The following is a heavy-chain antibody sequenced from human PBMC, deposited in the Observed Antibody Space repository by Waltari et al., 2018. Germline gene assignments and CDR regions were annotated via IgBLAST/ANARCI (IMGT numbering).Heavy chain of an antibody. CDR3: ARGDCRSTSCYSLES. Sequence: QVHLVESGGGVVKSGKSLRLSCAASGFTFNDFAMHWVRQAPGQGLEWVSVISSDGTNKYYADSVKGRFIISRDNSGSTLYLQMNSLRPQDTAIYYCARGDCRSTSCYSLESWGHGTLVTVS. CDR2: ISSDGTNK. J-gene: IGHJ1*01. V-gene: IGHV3-30*01. CDR1: GFTFNDFA. D-gene: IGHD2-2*01.